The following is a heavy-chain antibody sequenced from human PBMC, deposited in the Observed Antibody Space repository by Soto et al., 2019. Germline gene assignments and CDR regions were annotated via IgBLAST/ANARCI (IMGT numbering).Heavy chain of an antibody. Sequence: QVHLVESGGDVVQPGRSLRVSCAASGFTFSAYGMHWVRQAPGEGLKWLAVIWDAGSITYYADSVNGRFTISRDNSKNKLYLQIDNLTAEDTAVYFCARDYPTYVNYLDYWGLGTLVTVSS. V-gene: IGHV3-33*01. CDR2: IWDAGSIT. CDR1: GFTFSAYG. CDR3: ARDYPTYVNYLDY. J-gene: IGHJ4*02. D-gene: IGHD3-16*01.